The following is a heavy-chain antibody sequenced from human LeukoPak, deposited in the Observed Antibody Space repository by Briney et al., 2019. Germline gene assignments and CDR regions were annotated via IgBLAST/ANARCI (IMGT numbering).Heavy chain of an antibody. J-gene: IGHJ6*03. V-gene: IGHV4-39*07. CDR2: IYYSGST. D-gene: IGHD3-16*02. CDR1: GGSISSSSYY. Sequence: SETLSLTCIVSGGSISSSSYYWGWIRQPPGKGLKWIGSIYYSGSTYYNPSLKSRVTISVDTSKNQFSLKLSSVTAADTAVYYCARVAFVWGSYRYNYYYYYMDVWGKGTTVTVSS. CDR3: ARVAFVWGSYRYNYYYYYMDV.